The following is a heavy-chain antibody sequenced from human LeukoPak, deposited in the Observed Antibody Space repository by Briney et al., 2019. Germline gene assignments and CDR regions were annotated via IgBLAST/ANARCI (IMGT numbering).Heavy chain of an antibody. J-gene: IGHJ6*02. Sequence: SETLSLTCTVSGGSISSSSYYWGWIRQPPGKGLEWIGSIYYSGSTYYNPSLKSRVTISVDTSKNQFSLKLSSVTAADTAVYYCARDVVVVAARDYYGMDVWGQGTTVTASS. CDR1: GGSISSSSYY. CDR2: IYYSGST. CDR3: ARDVVVVAARDYYGMDV. D-gene: IGHD2-15*01. V-gene: IGHV4-39*02.